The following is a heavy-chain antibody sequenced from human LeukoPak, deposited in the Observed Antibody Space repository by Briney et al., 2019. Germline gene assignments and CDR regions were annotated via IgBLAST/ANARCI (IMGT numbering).Heavy chain of an antibody. CDR3: SRPMVRGVKYAFDI. CDR2: INPNSGGT. CDR1: GYTFTGYY. Sequence: SVKVSCKASGYTFTGYYMHWVRQAPGQGPEWMGWINPNSGGTNYAQKFQGRVTMTRDTSISTAYMELRRLRSDDTAVYYCSRPMVRGVKYAFDIWGQGTMVTVSS. V-gene: IGHV1-2*02. J-gene: IGHJ3*02. D-gene: IGHD3-10*01.